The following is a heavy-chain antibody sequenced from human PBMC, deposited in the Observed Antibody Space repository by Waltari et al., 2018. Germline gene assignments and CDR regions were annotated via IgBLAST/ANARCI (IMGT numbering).Heavy chain of an antibody. CDR1: GGSISSSSYY. CDR2: IYYSGST. V-gene: IGHV4-39*01. CDR3: ARLGYSSSWSPFDY. J-gene: IGHJ4*02. D-gene: IGHD6-13*01. Sequence: QLQLQESGPGLVKPSETLSLTCTVSGGSISSSSYYWGWIRQPPGKGLEWIGSIYYSGSTDYNPALKSRVTISVDTSKNQFSLKLSSVTAADTAVYYCARLGYSSSWSPFDYWGQGTLVTVSS.